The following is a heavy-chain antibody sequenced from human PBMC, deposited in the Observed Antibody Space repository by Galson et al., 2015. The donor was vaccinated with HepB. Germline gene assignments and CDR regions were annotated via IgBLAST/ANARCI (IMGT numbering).Heavy chain of an antibody. Sequence: SLRLSCAASGFTFSSYEMHWVRQAPGKGLEWVSYISSSGSTIYYADSVKGRFTISRDNAKNSLYLQMNSLRAEDTAVYYCARDEAHPANHGDYVCYYYYMDVWGKGTTVTVSS. CDR2: ISSSGSTI. D-gene: IGHD4-17*01. V-gene: IGHV3-48*03. J-gene: IGHJ6*03. CDR3: ARDEAHPANHGDYVCYYYYMDV. CDR1: GFTFSSYE.